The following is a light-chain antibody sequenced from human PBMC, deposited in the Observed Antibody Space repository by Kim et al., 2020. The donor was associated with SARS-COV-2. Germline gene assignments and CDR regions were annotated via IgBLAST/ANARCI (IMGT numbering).Light chain of an antibody. J-gene: IGLJ2*01. Sequence: NFMLTQPHSVSESPGKTVTISCTRSSGSIASNYVQWYQQRPGSAPTTVIYEDNQRPSGVPHRFSGSIDSSSNSASLTISGLKTEDEADYYCQSYDSSNVVFGGGTHLTVL. CDR3: QSYDSSNVV. CDR2: EDN. V-gene: IGLV6-57*04. CDR1: SGSIASNY.